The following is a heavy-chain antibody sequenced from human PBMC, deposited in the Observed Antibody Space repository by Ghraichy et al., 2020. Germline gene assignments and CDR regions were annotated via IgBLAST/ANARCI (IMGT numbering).Heavy chain of an antibody. CDR2: ISYDGSNK. CDR1: GFTFSSYG. D-gene: IGHD3-10*01. CDR3: AKGYYGSGGDAFDV. Sequence: GGSLRLSCAASGFTFSSYGMHWVRQAPGKGLEWVAAISYDGSNKYYADSVKGRFTLSRDNSKNTLYLQMNSLRAEDTAVYYCAKGYYGSGGDAFDVWGQGTMVTVSS. V-gene: IGHV3-30*18. J-gene: IGHJ3*01.